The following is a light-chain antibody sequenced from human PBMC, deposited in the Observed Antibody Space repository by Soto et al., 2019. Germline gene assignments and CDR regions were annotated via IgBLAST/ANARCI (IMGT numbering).Light chain of an antibody. J-gene: IGKJ1*01. V-gene: IGKV1-5*01. CDR3: QQSYSNPWT. CDR1: QSISSW. CDR2: DAS. Sequence: DIQMTQSPSTLSASVAGRFTITCLASQSISSWLAWYQQKPGKAPKLLIYDASSLESGVPSRFSGSGSGTDFTLTISSLQPEDFETYYCQQSYSNPWTFGQGTKVDIK.